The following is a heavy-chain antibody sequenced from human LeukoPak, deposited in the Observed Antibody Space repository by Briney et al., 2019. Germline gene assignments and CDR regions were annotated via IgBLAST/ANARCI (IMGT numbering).Heavy chain of an antibody. CDR1: GGSISRNSYY. V-gene: IGHV4-39*07. CDR3: ARVTGYMVEDYFDS. J-gene: IGHJ4*02. Sequence: PSETLSLTCIVSGGSISRNSYYWGWIRQPPGKGLEWIGSMFYSGSTYYNPSLKSRVTISVDTSKNQFSLKLSSVTAADTAVYYCARVTGYMVEDYFDSWGQGTLVTVSS. CDR2: MFYSGST. D-gene: IGHD6-13*01.